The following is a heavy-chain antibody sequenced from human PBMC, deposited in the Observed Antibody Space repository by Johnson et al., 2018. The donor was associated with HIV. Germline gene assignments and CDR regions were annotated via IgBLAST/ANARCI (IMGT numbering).Heavy chain of an antibody. CDR3: ARGGGSTTVAAFDI. Sequence: VQLVESGGGLVQPGGSLKLSCAASGFAFSGSAMHWVRQASGKGLEWVGRIRSKANSYATAYAASVKGRVTISRDDSKNTAYLQMNSLRAEDTALYYGARGGGSTTVAAFDIWGQGTLVTVSS. D-gene: IGHD1-26*01. CDR2: IRSKANSYAT. CDR1: GFAFSGSA. V-gene: IGHV3-73*02. J-gene: IGHJ3*02.